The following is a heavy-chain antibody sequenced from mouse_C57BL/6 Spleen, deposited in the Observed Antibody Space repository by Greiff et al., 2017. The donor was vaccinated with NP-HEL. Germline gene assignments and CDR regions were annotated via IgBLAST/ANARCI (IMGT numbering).Heavy chain of an antibody. V-gene: IGHV7-3*01. D-gene: IGHD4-1*01. J-gene: IGHJ2*01. CDR3: ARYLTGTTLFYFDY. CDR1: GFTFTDYY. CDR2: IRNKANGYTT. Sequence: EVQLMESGGGLVQPGGSLSLSCAASGFTFTDYYMSWVRQPPGKALEWLGFIRNKANGYTTEYSASVKGRFTISRDNSQSILYLQMNALRAEDSATYYCARYLTGTTLFYFDYWGQGTTLTVSS.